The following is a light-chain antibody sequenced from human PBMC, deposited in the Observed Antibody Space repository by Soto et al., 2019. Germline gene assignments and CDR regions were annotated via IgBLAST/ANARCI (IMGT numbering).Light chain of an antibody. V-gene: IGKV3-20*01. CDR2: GPS. CDR1: QIVSSSY. Sequence: EIVLTHSPGTLSLSPGERATLSCRASQIVSSSYLTWYQQKPGQAPRLLIYGPSSRATGYPDRFSGSGSGTDFHLTISRLEPEDFAVYFCQQYGSSPPSITFGQGTRLDIK. CDR3: QQYGSSPPSIT. J-gene: IGKJ5*01.